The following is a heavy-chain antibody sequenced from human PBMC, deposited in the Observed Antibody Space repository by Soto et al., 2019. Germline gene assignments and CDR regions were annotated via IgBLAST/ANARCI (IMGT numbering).Heavy chain of an antibody. J-gene: IGHJ4*02. CDR3: ARGGGGYCSGGSCYSDVY. CDR1: GGTFSSYA. V-gene: IGHV1-69*06. CDR2: IIPIFGTA. D-gene: IGHD2-15*01. Sequence: QVQLVQAGAEVKKPGSSVKVSCKASGGTFSSYAISWVRQAPGQGLEWMGGIIPIFGTANYAQKFQGRVTITADKSTSTAYMELSSVRSEDTAVYYCARGGGGYCSGGSCYSDVYWGQGTLVTVSS.